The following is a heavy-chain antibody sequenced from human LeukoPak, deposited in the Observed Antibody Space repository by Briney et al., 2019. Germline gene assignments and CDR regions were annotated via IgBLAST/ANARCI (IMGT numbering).Heavy chain of an antibody. D-gene: IGHD4-17*01. Sequence: ASVKVSSKASGYTFTGYYMHWVRQAPGQGLEWMGWINPNSGGTNYAQKFQGRVTMTRDTSISTAYMELSRPRSDDTAVYYCARDRSDYGDYFDYWGQGTLVTVSS. CDR1: GYTFTGYY. V-gene: IGHV1-2*02. J-gene: IGHJ4*02. CDR2: INPNSGGT. CDR3: ARDRSDYGDYFDY.